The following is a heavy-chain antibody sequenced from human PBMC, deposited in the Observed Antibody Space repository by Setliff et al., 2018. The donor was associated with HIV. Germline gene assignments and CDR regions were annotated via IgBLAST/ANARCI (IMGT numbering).Heavy chain of an antibody. J-gene: IGHJ3*02. CDR3: ARTYYYDASGYYRPFDI. CDR1: EFTFSGHW. D-gene: IGHD3-22*01. CDR2: IKQDGSEK. V-gene: IGHV3-7*03. Sequence: GGSLRLSCAASEFTFSGHWMSWVRQAPGKGLEWVANIKQDGSEKNYVDFVKGRFTISRDNAKNSLHLQMNSLRAEDTAVYYCARTYYYDASGYYRPFDIWGQGTMVTV.